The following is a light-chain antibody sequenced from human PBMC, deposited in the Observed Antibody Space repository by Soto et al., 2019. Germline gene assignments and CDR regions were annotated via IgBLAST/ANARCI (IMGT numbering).Light chain of an antibody. J-gene: IGKJ4*01. CDR3: QHRDNWAPGAA. CDR2: DAS. V-gene: IGKV3-11*01. Sequence: EIVLTQSPATLSLSPGDRATLSCRASQSIGTFLAWYQQKPGQAPRLLIHDASNRATGIPARFSGSVSATDFTLTISSLEREDSAVYYCQHRDNWAPGAALVGGTKIEIK. CDR1: QSIGTF.